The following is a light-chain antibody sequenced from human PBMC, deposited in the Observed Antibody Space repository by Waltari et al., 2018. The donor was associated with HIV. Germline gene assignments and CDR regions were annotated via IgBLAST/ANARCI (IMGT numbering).Light chain of an antibody. CDR2: WAS. J-gene: IGKJ4*01. CDR3: QQYYSTLLT. V-gene: IGKV4-1*01. Sequence: DIVMTQSPDSLAVSLGKRATINCKSSQSVLYSSNNKKYLAWYQQKPGQPPKLLIYWASTRESGVPDRFSGSGSGTDFTLTISSLQAEDVAVYYCQQYYSTLLTFGGGTKVEIK. CDR1: QSVLYSSNNKKY.